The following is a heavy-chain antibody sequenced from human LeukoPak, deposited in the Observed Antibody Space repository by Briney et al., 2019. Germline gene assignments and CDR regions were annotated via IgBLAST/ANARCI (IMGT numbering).Heavy chain of an antibody. Sequence: GGSLRLSCAASGFTFSSYGMRWVRQAPGKGLEWVAFIRYDGSNKYYADSVKGRFTISRDNSKNTLYLQMNSLRAEDTAVYYCAKDHYYDSSGYYWGYYYMDVWGKGTTVTVSS. V-gene: IGHV3-30*02. J-gene: IGHJ6*03. CDR1: GFTFSSYG. CDR2: IRYDGSNK. CDR3: AKDHYYDSSGYYWGYYYMDV. D-gene: IGHD3-22*01.